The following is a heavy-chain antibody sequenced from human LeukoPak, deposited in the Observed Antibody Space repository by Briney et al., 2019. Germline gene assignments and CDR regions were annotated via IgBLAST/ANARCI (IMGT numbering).Heavy chain of an antibody. V-gene: IGHV4-39*01. CDR1: GGSISSSNW. Sequence: SETLSLTCAVSGGSISSSNWWNWIRQPPGKGLEWIGSIYYSGTAYYNPSLKSRVTISVDKSKNQFSVKLTSVTAADTAVYYCARQSGFLSTFDYWGQGTLVTVSS. D-gene: IGHD5/OR15-5a*01. CDR2: IYYSGTA. CDR3: ARQSGFLSTFDY. J-gene: IGHJ4*02.